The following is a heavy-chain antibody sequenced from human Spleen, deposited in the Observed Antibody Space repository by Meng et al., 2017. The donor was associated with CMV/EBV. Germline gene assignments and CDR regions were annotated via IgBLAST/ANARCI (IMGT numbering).Heavy chain of an antibody. D-gene: IGHD6-6*01. CDR3: ARGQSTIAVRWVDH. CDR1: GYTFTGYY. Sequence: ASVKVSCKASGYTFTGYYMHWERQAPGQGLEWMGWINPNSGGTNYAQKFQGRVTMTRDTSISTAYMELSRLRSDDTAVYYCARGQSTIAVRWVDHWGQGTLVTVSS. CDR2: INPNSGGT. J-gene: IGHJ4*02. V-gene: IGHV1-2*02.